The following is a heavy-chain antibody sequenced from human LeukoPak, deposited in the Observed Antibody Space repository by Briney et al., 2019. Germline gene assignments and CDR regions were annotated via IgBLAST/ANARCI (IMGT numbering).Heavy chain of an antibody. CDR2: ISSSSSYI. CDR1: GFTFSSYS. CDR3: AGDSVAARWHYYYYMDV. Sequence: PGGSLRLSCAASGFTFSSYSMNWVRQAPGKGLEWVSSISSSSSYIYYANSVKGRFTISRDNAKNSLYLQMNSLRAEDTAVYYCAGDSVAARWHYYYYMDVWGKGTTVTVSS. V-gene: IGHV3-21*01. D-gene: IGHD6-6*01. J-gene: IGHJ6*03.